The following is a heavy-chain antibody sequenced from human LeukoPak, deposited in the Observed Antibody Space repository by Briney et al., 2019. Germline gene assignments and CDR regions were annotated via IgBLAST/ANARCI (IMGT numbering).Heavy chain of an antibody. CDR3: ARVGGSFHWFDP. V-gene: IGHV3-74*01. Sequence: PGGSLRLSCAASGFTFSSYWMHWVRQAPGKGLVWVSRINSDGSSTSYADSVKGRFTISRDNAKNTLYLQMNSLRAEDTAVYYCARVGGSFHWFDPWGLGTLVTVSS. CDR2: INSDGSST. CDR1: GFTFSSYW. J-gene: IGHJ5*02. D-gene: IGHD1-26*01.